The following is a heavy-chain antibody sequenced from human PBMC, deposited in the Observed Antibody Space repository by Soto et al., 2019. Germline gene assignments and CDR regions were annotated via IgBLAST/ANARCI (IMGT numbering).Heavy chain of an antibody. V-gene: IGHV3-21*01. CDR1: GFTFSSYS. J-gene: IGHJ3*02. Sequence: GGSLRLSCAASGFTFSSYSMNWVRQAPGKGLEWVSSISSSSSYIYYADSVKGRFTISRDNAKNSLYLQMNSLRAEDTAVYYCSTSNEGGLKDAFYIWGKGTMVPVSS. D-gene: IGHD1-1*01. CDR2: ISSSSSYI. CDR3: STSNEGGLKDAFYI.